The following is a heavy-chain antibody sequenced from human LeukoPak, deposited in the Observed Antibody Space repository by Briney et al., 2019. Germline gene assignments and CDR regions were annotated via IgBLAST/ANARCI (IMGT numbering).Heavy chain of an antibody. CDR3: ARSPGYDSSGYTSPDY. V-gene: IGHV3-11*01. CDR2: ISNSGGTI. Sequence: PGGSLRLSCAASGFTFSDYYMNWIRQAPGKGLEWVSYISNSGGTIFYADSVKGRSTISRDNAKNSLYLQMNNLRAEDTAVYYCARSPGYDSSGYTSPDYWGQGTLVTVSS. CDR1: GFTFSDYY. D-gene: IGHD3-22*01. J-gene: IGHJ4*02.